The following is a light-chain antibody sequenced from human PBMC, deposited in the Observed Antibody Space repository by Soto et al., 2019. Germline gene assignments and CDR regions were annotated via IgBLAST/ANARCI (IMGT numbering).Light chain of an antibody. CDR3: NSYTSSSTRV. V-gene: IGLV2-14*01. CDR1: SSDVGRYNY. Sequence: QSVLTQSASVSGSPGQSITISCTGTSSDVGRYNYVSWYQQHPGKAPKLMIYEVNNRPSGVSNRFSGSKSGNTASLTISGLQAEDEADYYCNSYTSSSTRVFGGGTKLTVL. J-gene: IGLJ3*02. CDR2: EVN.